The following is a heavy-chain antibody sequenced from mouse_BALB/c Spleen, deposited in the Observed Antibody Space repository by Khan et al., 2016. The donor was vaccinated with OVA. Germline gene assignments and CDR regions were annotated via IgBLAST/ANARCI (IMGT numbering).Heavy chain of an antibody. Sequence: EVQRVESGGDLVKPGGSLKLSCAASGFTFSSYSMSWVRQIPDKRLEWVATMSSGGDYTYYPDSVKGRFTISRDNAKNTLYLQMSSLKSEDTARYYGASHLTGSFAYWGQGTLVTVSA. J-gene: IGHJ3*01. CDR1: GFTFSSYS. CDR3: ASHLTGSFAY. CDR2: MSSGGDYT. V-gene: IGHV5-6*01. D-gene: IGHD4-1*01.